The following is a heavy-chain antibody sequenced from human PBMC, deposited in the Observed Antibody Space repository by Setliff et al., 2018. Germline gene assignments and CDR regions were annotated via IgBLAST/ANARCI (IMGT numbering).Heavy chain of an antibody. CDR2: VYNSGTT. CDR1: GDSISGGDYY. CDR3: AKESLAINTRWFDP. Sequence: SETLSLTCTVSGDSISGGDYYWTWIRQPAGKRLEWIGRVYNSGTTYNAFFASRVTLSIDTSKNQFSWNLNSVTAADTALYYCAKESLAINTRWFDPWGQGILVTVSS. D-gene: IGHD3-3*02. J-gene: IGHJ5*02. V-gene: IGHV4-61*02.